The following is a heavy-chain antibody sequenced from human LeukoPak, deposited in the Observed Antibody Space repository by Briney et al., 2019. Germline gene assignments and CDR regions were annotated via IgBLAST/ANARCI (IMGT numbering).Heavy chain of an antibody. CDR2: INRNSDNR. CDR3: TKGGGSVAGTPPDY. CDR1: GFTFNDYV. D-gene: IGHD6-19*01. V-gene: IGHV3-9*01. Sequence: PGMSLRLSCAASGFTFNDYVMHWVRQAPGKGLEWVSGINRNSDNRIYGDFVKGRFTISRDNAKKSLCLQMDNLRAEDTALYYCTKGGGSVAGTPPDYWGQGTLVTVSS. J-gene: IGHJ4*02.